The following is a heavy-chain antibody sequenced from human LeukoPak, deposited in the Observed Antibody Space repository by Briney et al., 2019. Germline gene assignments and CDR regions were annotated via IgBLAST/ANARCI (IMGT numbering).Heavy chain of an antibody. CDR3: ARDCGSSFSEFDY. Sequence: GGSLRLSCAASGFTFSSYEMNWVRQAPGKGLEWVSYISSSGSTIYYADSVKGRFTISRDNAENSLYLQMNSLRAEDTAVYYCARDCGSSFSEFDYWGQGTLVTVSS. CDR1: GFTFSSYE. V-gene: IGHV3-48*03. J-gene: IGHJ4*02. CDR2: ISSSGSTI. D-gene: IGHD1-26*01.